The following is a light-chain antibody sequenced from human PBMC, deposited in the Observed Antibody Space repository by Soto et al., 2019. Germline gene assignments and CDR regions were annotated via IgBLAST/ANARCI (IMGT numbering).Light chain of an antibody. CDR1: QSISSW. Sequence: DIPMTQSPSTLSASVGDRVTITCRDSQSISSWLAWYQQKPGKAPKILIYKVSNLESGVPSRFSGSGSGTEFTLTISSLQSDDFATYYCQQYNSYPVTFGQGTKLEIK. J-gene: IGKJ2*01. CDR3: QQYNSYPVT. CDR2: KVS. V-gene: IGKV1-5*03.